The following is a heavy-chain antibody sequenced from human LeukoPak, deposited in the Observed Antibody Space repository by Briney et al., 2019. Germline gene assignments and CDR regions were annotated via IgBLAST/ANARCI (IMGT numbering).Heavy chain of an antibody. CDR3: ARLGSTAFDI. Sequence: ASETLSLTCVVSGDSISNYYWSWIRQPPGKGLEWIGYIYYSGSTNYNPSLKSRVTISVDTSKNQFSLKLSSVTAADTAVYYCARLGSTAFDIWGQGTMVTVSS. J-gene: IGHJ3*02. CDR2: IYYSGST. V-gene: IGHV4-59*01. CDR1: GDSISNYY.